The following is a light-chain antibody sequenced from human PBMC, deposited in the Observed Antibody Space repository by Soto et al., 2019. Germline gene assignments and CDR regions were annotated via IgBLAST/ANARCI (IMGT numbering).Light chain of an antibody. CDR2: GAS. CDR3: QQYGSSPWT. CDR1: QSVSSNY. Sequence: EIVLTQSPGTLSLSPGERATLSCRASQSVSSNYLAWYQQKPSKAPRPLIYGASSRATGIPDRFSGSGAGTDFTLTISRLEPEDFAVYYCQQYGSSPWTFGQGTKGDIK. J-gene: IGKJ1*01. V-gene: IGKV3-20*01.